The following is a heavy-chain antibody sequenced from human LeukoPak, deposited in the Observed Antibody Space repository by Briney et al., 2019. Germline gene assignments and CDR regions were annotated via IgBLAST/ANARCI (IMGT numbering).Heavy chain of an antibody. Sequence: SETLSLTCTVSGGSISSYYWSLIRQPPGKGLEWIGYIYYSGSPNYNPSLKSRVTISVDTSKNQFSLKLSSVTAADTAVYYCARDRGYRYGSGWFDPWGQGTLVTVSS. D-gene: IGHD5-18*01. CDR3: ARDRGYRYGSGWFDP. J-gene: IGHJ5*02. CDR2: IYYSGSP. CDR1: GGSISSYY. V-gene: IGHV4-59*12.